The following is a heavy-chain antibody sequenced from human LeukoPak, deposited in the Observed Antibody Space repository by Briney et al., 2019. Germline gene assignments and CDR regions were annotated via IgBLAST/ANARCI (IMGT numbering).Heavy chain of an antibody. CDR1: SGYIHSGSHY. CDR2: IYSSGST. V-gene: IGHV4-61*02. D-gene: IGHD6-19*01. CDR3: ARYEAVAGVFDY. J-gene: IGHJ4*02. Sequence: SETLSLTCTVSSGYIHSGSHYWHWLRQPAGKGLEWIGRIYSSGSTNYNPSLKSRVTISVATSKNQFSLKLSSVTAADTAVYYCARYEAVAGVFDYWGQGTLVTVSS.